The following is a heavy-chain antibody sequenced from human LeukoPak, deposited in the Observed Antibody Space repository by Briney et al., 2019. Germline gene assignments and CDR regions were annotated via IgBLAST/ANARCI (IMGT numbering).Heavy chain of an antibody. CDR1: GGSISSSSYY. V-gene: IGHV4-39*07. Sequence: SETLSLTCTVSGGSISSSSYYWGWIRQPPGKGLEWIGSIYYSGSTYYNPSLKSRVTISVDTSKNQFSLKLSSVTAADTAVYYCARVGKNSGYFDAFDIWGQGTMVTVSS. CDR2: IYYSGST. D-gene: IGHD3-22*01. CDR3: ARVGKNSGYFDAFDI. J-gene: IGHJ3*02.